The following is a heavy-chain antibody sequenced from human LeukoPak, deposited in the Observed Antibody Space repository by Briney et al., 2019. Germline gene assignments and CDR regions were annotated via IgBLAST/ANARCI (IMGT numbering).Heavy chain of an antibody. CDR2: IKQDGSEK. D-gene: IGHD5-24*01. CDR3: AREADDGVYYFDY. Sequence: PGGSLRLSCAASGFTFSSYGMHWVRQAPGKGLEWVANIKQDGSEKYYVDSVKGRFTISRDNAKNSLYLQMYSLRAEDTAVYYCAREADDGVYYFDYWGQGTLVTVSS. J-gene: IGHJ4*02. V-gene: IGHV3-7*01. CDR1: GFTFSSYG.